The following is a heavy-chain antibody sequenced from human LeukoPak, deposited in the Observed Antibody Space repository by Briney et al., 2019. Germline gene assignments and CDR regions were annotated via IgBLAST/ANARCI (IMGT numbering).Heavy chain of an antibody. J-gene: IGHJ4*02. D-gene: IGHD3-22*01. CDR3: AIGVVITTGFDN. Sequence: GGSLRLSCAASGFTFNNYWMHWVRQAPGKGLVWVSGINSDGSSATYADSVKGRFTISRDNAKNTLYLEMNSLRAEDMAVYYCAIGVVITTGFDNWGQGTLVTVSS. CDR2: INSDGSSA. CDR1: GFTFNNYW. V-gene: IGHV3-74*01.